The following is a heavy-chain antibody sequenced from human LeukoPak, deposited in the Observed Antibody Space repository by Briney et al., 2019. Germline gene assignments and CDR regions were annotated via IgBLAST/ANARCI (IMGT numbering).Heavy chain of an antibody. Sequence: ASVKVSCKASGGTFSSNVSWVRQAPGQGLEWMGGIIPIFGTANYAQKFQGRVTITADKSTSTAYMELSSLRSEDTAVYYCARALVVPAAIGRLDPWGQGTLVTVSS. CDR2: IIPIFGTA. V-gene: IGHV1-69*06. D-gene: IGHD2-2*01. CDR1: GGTFSSNV. J-gene: IGHJ5*02. CDR3: ARALVVPAAIGRLDP.